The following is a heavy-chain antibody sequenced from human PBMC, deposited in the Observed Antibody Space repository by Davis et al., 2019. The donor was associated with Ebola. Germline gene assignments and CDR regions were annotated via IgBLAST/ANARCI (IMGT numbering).Heavy chain of an antibody. V-gene: IGHV3-30-3*01. CDR3: ARGIAVAGSVSGAFDI. CDR2: ISYDGSNK. Sequence: PGGSLRLSCAASGFTFSSYAMHWVRQAPGKGLEWVAVISYDGSNKYYADSVKGRFTISRDNSKSTLYLQMNSLRAEDTAVYYCARGIAVAGSVSGAFDIWGQGTMVTVSS. CDR1: GFTFSSYA. D-gene: IGHD6-19*01. J-gene: IGHJ3*02.